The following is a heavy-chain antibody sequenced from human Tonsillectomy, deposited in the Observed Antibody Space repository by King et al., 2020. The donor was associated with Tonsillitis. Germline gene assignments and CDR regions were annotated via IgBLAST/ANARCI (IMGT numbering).Heavy chain of an antibody. D-gene: IGHD1-26*01. Sequence: VQLVESGGGSVQPGGSLRLSCAASGVTFSSFSMHWVRQPPGKGLVWVSRISNDGSATNHADSVKGRLTVSRENAKNTLYLQMDSLRVEDTAVYYFLGFTRQSGGYWGQGTLVTVSS. V-gene: IGHV3-74*02. CDR2: ISNDGSAT. CDR3: LGFTRQSGGY. CDR1: GVTFSSFS. J-gene: IGHJ4*02.